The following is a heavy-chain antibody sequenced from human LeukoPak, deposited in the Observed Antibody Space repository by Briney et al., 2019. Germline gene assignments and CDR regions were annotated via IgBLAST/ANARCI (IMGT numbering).Heavy chain of an antibody. CDR3: ARGAVAATEGYYYYYMDV. CDR1: GGSISSYY. Sequence: SETLSLTCTVSGGSISSYYWSWIRQPPGKGLEWIGYIYYSGSTNYNPSLKSRVTMSVDTSKNQFSLKLSSVTAADTAVYYCARGAVAATEGYYYYYMDVWGKGTTVTVSS. D-gene: IGHD6-19*01. V-gene: IGHV4-59*12. CDR2: IYYSGST. J-gene: IGHJ6*03.